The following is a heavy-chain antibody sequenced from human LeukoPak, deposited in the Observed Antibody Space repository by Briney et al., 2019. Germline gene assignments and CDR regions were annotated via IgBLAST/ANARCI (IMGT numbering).Heavy chain of an antibody. CDR2: INPNSGAT. CDR3: ARYDDYGLFSFDY. V-gene: IGHV1-2*02. CDR1: GYTFTGYH. J-gene: IGHJ4*02. D-gene: IGHD4-17*01. Sequence: ASVKVSCKASGYTFTGYHMHWVRQAPGQGLEWMAWINPNSGATDYAQKFQGRVTMTRDTSTSTVYMELSSLRSEDTAVYYCARYDDYGLFSFDYWGQGILVTVSS.